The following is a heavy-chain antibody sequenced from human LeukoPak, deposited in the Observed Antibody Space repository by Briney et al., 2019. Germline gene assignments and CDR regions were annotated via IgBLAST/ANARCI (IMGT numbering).Heavy chain of an antibody. CDR2: IYYSGST. V-gene: IGHV4-59*01. Sequence: PSETLSLTCTASGGSISSYYWSWIRQPPGKGLEWIGYIYYSGSTNYNPSLKSRVTISVDTSKNQFSLELSSVTAADTAVYYCARGNRVATTLWGQGTLVTVSS. J-gene: IGHJ4*02. D-gene: IGHD5-12*01. CDR3: ARGNRVATTL. CDR1: GGSISSYY.